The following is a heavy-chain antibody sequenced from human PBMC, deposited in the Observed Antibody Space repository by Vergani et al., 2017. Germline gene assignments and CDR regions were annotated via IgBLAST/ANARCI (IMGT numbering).Heavy chain of an antibody. V-gene: IGHV4-4*01. CDR1: GDSISSNNC. CDR3: STIGYRRWGYYLDY. CDR2: ICHTKDT. Sequence: QVQLQESGPGLVKPPGTLSLTCAVSGDSISSNNCWTWVRQPPGKGLEWMWEICHTKDTKYRPTLKRRVTVSVDEARNLFSLRLNSVTAADTDVYFCSTIGYRRWGYYLDYWVQGILVTVSS. D-gene: IGHD2-2*02. J-gene: IGHJ4*02.